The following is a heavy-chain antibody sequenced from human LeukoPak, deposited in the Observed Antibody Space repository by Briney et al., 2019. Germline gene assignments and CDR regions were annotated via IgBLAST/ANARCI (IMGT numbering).Heavy chain of an antibody. D-gene: IGHD4-17*01. CDR2: IRSSSTYI. Sequence: GGSLRLSCAASGFTFNNYGMNWVRQAPGKGLEWVSSIRSSSTYIYYADSVKGRFTISRDNAKNSLYLQMNSLRAEDTAVYYCARGYGDRCFDYWGQGTLVTVSS. V-gene: IGHV3-21*01. CDR3: ARGYGDRCFDY. J-gene: IGHJ4*02. CDR1: GFTFNNYG.